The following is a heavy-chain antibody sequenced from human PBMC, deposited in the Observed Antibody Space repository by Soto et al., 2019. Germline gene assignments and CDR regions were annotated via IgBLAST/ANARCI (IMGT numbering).Heavy chain of an antibody. D-gene: IGHD3-3*01. CDR2: INAGNGDS. V-gene: IGHV1-3*01. Sequence: ASVKVSCKASGYTFTNYAMHWVRQATGQRLEWMGWINAGNGDSKYSQNFQGRVTITRDTSASTAYMELSSLRSEDTAVYYCARDPYYDFWSDSNWFDPWGQGTLVTVSS. CDR1: GYTFTNYA. CDR3: ARDPYYDFWSDSNWFDP. J-gene: IGHJ5*02.